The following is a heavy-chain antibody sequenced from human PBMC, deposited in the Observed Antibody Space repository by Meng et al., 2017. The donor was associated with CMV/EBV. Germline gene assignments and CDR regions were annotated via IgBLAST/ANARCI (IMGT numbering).Heavy chain of an antibody. J-gene: IGHJ6*02. CDR2: IIPIFGTA. D-gene: IGHD6-6*01. Sequence: SVKVSCKASGGTFSSYAISWVRQAPGQGLEWRGGIIPIFGTANYAQKFQGRVTITTDESTSTAYMELSSLRSEDTAVYYCASLVAARPWDYYYYGMDVWGQGTTVTVSS. V-gene: IGHV1-69*05. CDR1: GGTFSSYA. CDR3: ASLVAARPWDYYYYGMDV.